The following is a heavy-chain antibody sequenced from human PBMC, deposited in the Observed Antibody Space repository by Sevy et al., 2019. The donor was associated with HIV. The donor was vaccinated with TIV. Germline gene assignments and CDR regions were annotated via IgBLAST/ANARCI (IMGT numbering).Heavy chain of an antibody. CDR2: ISGLSNYI. CDR3: ARGKVLFDY. V-gene: IGHV3-21*01. Sequence: GGSLRLSCAASGFTFSSYSMNWVRQAPGKGLEWVSSISGLSNYIYYADSVKGRFTISRDNAKNSLYLQMNSLRAGDTAVYYCARGKVLFDYWGQGTLVTVSS. CDR1: GFTFSSYS. J-gene: IGHJ4*02.